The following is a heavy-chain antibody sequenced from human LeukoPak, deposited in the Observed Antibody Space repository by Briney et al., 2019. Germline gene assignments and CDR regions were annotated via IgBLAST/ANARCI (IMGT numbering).Heavy chain of an antibody. D-gene: IGHD6-19*01. J-gene: IGHJ4*02. V-gene: IGHV3-11*04. CDR1: GFTFSDYY. CDR2: ISSSGSTI. Sequence: GGSLRLSCAASGFTFSDYYMSWIRQAPGKGLEWVSYISSSGSTIYYADSVQGRFTISRDSPKNTLFLQMNSLTTEDTAVYYCAKDGWTGFPRFENWGQGTLVTVPS. CDR3: AKDGWTGFPRFEN.